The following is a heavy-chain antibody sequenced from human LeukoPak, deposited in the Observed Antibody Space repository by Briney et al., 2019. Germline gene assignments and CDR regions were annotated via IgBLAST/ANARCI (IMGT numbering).Heavy chain of an antibody. Sequence: PGGSLRLSCAASGFTFSSYAMSWVRQAPGKGLEWVSAISGSGGSTYYADSVKGRFTISRYNSKNTLYLQMNSLRAEDTAVYYCAKRPTDFWSGYSPSDYGGQGTLVTVSS. CDR2: ISGSGGST. D-gene: IGHD3-3*01. CDR1: GFTFSSYA. CDR3: AKRPTDFWSGYSPSDY. V-gene: IGHV3-23*01. J-gene: IGHJ4*02.